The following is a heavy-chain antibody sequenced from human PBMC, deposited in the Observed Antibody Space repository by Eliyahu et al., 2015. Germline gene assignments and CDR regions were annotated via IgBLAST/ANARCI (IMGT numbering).Heavy chain of an antibody. CDR2: IKSKTDGGTT. Sequence: EVQLVESGGGLVKXGGSLRLSCAAXGFXFSXAGMGWVRQAPGKGLXWVGRIKSKTDGGTTDYTAPVKGRFTISRDDSKNTLFLQMNSLKTEDTAIYYCTTGRLTTNIGDDYWGQGTLVTVSS. V-gene: IGHV3-15*01. CDR3: TTGRLTTNIGDDY. J-gene: IGHJ4*02. CDR1: GFXFSXAG. D-gene: IGHD4-11*01.